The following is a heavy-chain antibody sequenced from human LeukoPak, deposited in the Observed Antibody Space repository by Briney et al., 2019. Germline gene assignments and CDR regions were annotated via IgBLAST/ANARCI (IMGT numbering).Heavy chain of an antibody. CDR1: GFIFSNYG. Sequence: PGGSLRLSCAASGFIFSNYGMHWVRQAPGEGLEWVAVIWFDGSTKYNPDTVKGRFTISRDNSKNTLYLQMNSLRAEDAAVYYCARAFGDNVSSAPLIDYWGQGSPVTVSS. D-gene: IGHD2-21*02. V-gene: IGHV3-33*01. CDR2: IWFDGSTK. CDR3: ARAFGDNVSSAPLIDY. J-gene: IGHJ4*02.